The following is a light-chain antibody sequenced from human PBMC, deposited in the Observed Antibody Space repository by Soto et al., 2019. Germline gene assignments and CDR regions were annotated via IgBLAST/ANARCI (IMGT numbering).Light chain of an antibody. CDR1: SGSIASNY. CDR2: EDN. CDR3: QSYDATNQV. Sequence: NFMLTQPHSVSESPGKTVIISCTRSSGSIASNYVQWYQQRPGSSPTTVLYEDNQRPSGVPDQFSCSIDSSSNAASLTISGLEIEDEADYYCQSYDATNQVFGGGTKVTVL. J-gene: IGLJ3*02. V-gene: IGLV6-57*01.